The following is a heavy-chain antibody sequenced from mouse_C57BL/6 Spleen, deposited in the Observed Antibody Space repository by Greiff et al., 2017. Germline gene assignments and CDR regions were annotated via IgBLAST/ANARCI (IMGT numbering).Heavy chain of an antibody. V-gene: IGHV2-9*01. D-gene: IGHD1-1*01. CDR2: IWGGGST. CDR1: GFSLTSYG. CDR3: ANRDYGSSHYYAMDY. Sequence: QVQLQQSGPGLVAPSQSLSITCTVSGFSLTSYGVDWVRQPPGKGLEWLGVIWGGGSTNYYAAPMSRLSIIKDNSKSQVFLKMNSLQTDDTAMYYCANRDYGSSHYYAMDYWGKGTSVTVSS. J-gene: IGHJ4*01.